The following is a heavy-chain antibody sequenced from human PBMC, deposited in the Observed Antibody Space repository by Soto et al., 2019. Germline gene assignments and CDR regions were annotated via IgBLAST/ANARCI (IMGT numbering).Heavy chain of an antibody. CDR1: GFTFSSYG. CDR2: TWYDGSNK. CDR3: ATGREYYGSGSYLDAFDI. D-gene: IGHD3-10*01. V-gene: IGHV3-33*03. J-gene: IGHJ3*02. Sequence: PGGSLRLSCAAPGFTFSSYGMHWVRQAPGKGLEWVAVTWYDGSNKYYADSVKGRFTISRDNSKNTLYLQMNSLRAEDTAVYYCATGREYYGSGSYLDAFDIWGQGTMVTVSS.